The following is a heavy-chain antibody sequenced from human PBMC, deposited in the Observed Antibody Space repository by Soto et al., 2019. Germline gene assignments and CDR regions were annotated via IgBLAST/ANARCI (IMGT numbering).Heavy chain of an antibody. D-gene: IGHD2-21*01. CDR1: GFTISTFA. V-gene: IGHV3-23*01. Sequence: GGSLRLSCAASGFTISTFAMTWVRQAPGKGLESVCGMTGSGATIHYADSVRGRFTIPKDNSKNVLFLQMDYLRDEDTAIYYCAKDAVYNDGLWLMDSWGQGTLVTVSS. J-gene: IGHJ4*02. CDR3: AKDAVYNDGLWLMDS. CDR2: MTGSGATI.